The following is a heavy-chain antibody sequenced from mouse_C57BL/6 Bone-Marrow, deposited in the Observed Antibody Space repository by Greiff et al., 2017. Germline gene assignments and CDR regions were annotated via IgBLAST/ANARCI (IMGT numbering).Heavy chain of an antibody. CDR1: GYTFTSYW. J-gene: IGHJ4*01. CDR3: ARWGWLLLYAMDY. D-gene: IGHD2-3*01. Sequence: QVQLQQPGAELVKPGASVTMSCKASGYTFTSYWITWVKQRPGQGLEWIGDLYPGSGSTNYNEKFKSKATLTVDTSSSTAYMQLSSLTSEDSAVYYCARWGWLLLYAMDYWGQGTSVTVSS. V-gene: IGHV1-55*01. CDR2: LYPGSGST.